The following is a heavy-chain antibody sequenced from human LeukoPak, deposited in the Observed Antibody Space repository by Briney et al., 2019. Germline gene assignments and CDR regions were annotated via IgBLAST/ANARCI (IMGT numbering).Heavy chain of an antibody. CDR1: GFTFSDYG. Sequence: GGSLRLSCAASGFTFSDYGMHWVRQAPGKGLEWVAFIRYDGINKYYADSVQGRFSISRDNSKNTLYLQMNSLRAEDTAVYYCARRRDSGSLQHFDYWGQGTLVTVSS. CDR2: IRYDGINK. J-gene: IGHJ4*02. V-gene: IGHV3-30*02. D-gene: IGHD1-26*01. CDR3: ARRRDSGSLQHFDY.